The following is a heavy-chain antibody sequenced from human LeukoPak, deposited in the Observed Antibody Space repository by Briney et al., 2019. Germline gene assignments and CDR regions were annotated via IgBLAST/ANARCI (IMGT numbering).Heavy chain of an antibody. D-gene: IGHD3-3*01. J-gene: IGHJ6*02. V-gene: IGHV3-74*01. CDR1: GFTFSSYW. CDR2: INSDGSST. CDR3: ARDLDDYGMDV. Sequence: GGSLRLSCAASGFTFSSYWMHWVRQAPGKGLLWVSRINSDGSSTSYADSVKGRFTIFRDNAKNTLYLQMNSLRAEDTAVYYCARDLDDYGMDVWGQGTTVTVSS.